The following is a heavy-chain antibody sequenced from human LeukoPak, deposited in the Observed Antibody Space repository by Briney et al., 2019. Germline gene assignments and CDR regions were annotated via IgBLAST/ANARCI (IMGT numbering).Heavy chain of an antibody. D-gene: IGHD3-10*01. V-gene: IGHV4-34*01. CDR1: GGSFSGYY. CDR2: INHSGST. CDR3: ARVFGYDYSGSGSYYPRDYFDY. J-gene: IGHJ4*02. Sequence: SETLSLTCAVYGGSFSGYYWSWIRQPPGKGLEWIGEINHSGSTNYNPSLKSRVTISVDTSKNQFSLKLSSVTAADTAVYYCARVFGYDYSGSGSYYPRDYFDYWGQGTLVTVSS.